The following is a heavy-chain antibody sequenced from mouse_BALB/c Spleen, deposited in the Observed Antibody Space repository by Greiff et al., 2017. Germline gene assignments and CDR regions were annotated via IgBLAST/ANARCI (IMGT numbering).Heavy chain of an antibody. D-gene: IGHD2-1*01. CDR1: GYTFTDYN. CDR2: INPNNGGT. Sequence: EVMLVESGPELVKPGASVKIPCKASGYTFTDYNMDWVKQSHGKSLEWIGDINPNNGGTIYNQKFKGKATLTVDKSSSTAYMELRSLTSEDTAVYYCARRSPFYFLDYWGQGTTLTVSS. J-gene: IGHJ2*01. V-gene: IGHV1-18*01. CDR3: ARRSPFYFLDY.